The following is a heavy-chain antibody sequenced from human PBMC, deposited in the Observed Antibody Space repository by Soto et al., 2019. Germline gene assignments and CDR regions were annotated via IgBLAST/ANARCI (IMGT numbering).Heavy chain of an antibody. J-gene: IGHJ4*02. V-gene: IGHV1-69*02. CDR1: GGTFRNYP. CDR2: IFPLTDIP. CDR3: SRGPLVVLNYFES. Sequence: QVQLVQSGTEVKKPGSSVKVSCKASGGTFRNYPINWVRQAPGQGLEWMGSIFPLTDIPDYAQNFQARLPXXXDXTTSTAYMELSSLTSDDTAMYFWSRGPLVVLNYFESWGQGTLVTVSS.